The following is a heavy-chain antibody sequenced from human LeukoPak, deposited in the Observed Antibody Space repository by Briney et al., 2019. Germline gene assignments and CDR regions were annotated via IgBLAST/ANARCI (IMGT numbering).Heavy chain of an antibody. Sequence: GGSLRLSCAASGFTFSSYGMHWVRQAPGKGLEWVAVIWYDGSSKYYADSVKGRFTISRDNSKNTLYLQMNSLRAEDTAVYYCARDRLELDYYYGMDVWGQGTTVTVSS. CDR3: ARDRLELDYYYGMDV. D-gene: IGHD1-7*01. CDR1: GFTFSSYG. CDR2: IWYDGSSK. V-gene: IGHV3-33*01. J-gene: IGHJ6*02.